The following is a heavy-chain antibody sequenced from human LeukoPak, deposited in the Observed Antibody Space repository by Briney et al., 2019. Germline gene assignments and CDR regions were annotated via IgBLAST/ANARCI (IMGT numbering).Heavy chain of an antibody. D-gene: IGHD3-3*01. CDR1: GYTFTSYA. CDR3: AIDRCGEGFANLDY. V-gene: IGHV1-2*02. CDR2: ITPSGGT. J-gene: IGHJ4*02. Sequence: ASVKVSCKASGYTFTSYAIHWVRQAPGQGLEWMGWITPSGGTNYPQKFQGRVAITWDTSITTAYMDLSRLTSDDTAVYYCAIDRCGEGFANLDYWGQGALVTVSS.